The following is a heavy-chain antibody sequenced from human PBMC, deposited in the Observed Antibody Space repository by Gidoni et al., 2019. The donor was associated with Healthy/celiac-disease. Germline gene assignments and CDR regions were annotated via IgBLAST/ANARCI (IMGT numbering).Heavy chain of an antibody. D-gene: IGHD3-22*01. CDR2: ISWNSGSI. V-gene: IGHV3-9*01. CDR3: AKGDSSGYYYLGY. Sequence: EVQLVESGGGLVQPGRSLRLSCAASGFTFDDYAMHWVRQAPGKGLEWVSGISWNSGSIGYADSVKGRFTISRDNAKNSLYLQMNSLRAEDTALYYCAKGDSSGYYYLGYWGQGTLVTVSS. CDR1: GFTFDDYA. J-gene: IGHJ4*02.